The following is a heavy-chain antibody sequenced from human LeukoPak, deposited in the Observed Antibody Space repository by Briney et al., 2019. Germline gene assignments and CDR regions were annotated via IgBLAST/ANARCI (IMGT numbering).Heavy chain of an antibody. CDR1: GFTFSSYA. V-gene: IGHV3-23*01. D-gene: IGHD3-10*01. J-gene: IGHJ6*03. CDR3: AKGVRGSRLYYYYMDV. Sequence: GGSLRLSCAASGFTFSSYAMSWVRQAPGKGLEWVSAISGSGGSTYYADSVKGRFTISRDNSKNTLYLQMNSLRAEDTAVYYCAKGVRGSRLYYYYMDVWGKGTTVTVSS. CDR2: ISGSGGST.